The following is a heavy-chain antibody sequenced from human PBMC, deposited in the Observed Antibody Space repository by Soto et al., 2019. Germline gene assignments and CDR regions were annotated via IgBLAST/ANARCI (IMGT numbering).Heavy chain of an antibody. CDR2: ISYDGSNK. V-gene: IGHV3-30-3*01. Sequence: QVQLVESGGGVVQPGRSLRLSCAASGFTFSSYAMHWVRQAPGKGLEWVAVISYDGSNKYYADSVKGRFTISRDNSKNTLYLQMNSLRAEDTAVYYCAREASGSYSSGCWGQGTLVTVSS. J-gene: IGHJ4*02. D-gene: IGHD1-26*01. CDR1: GFTFSSYA. CDR3: AREASGSYSSGC.